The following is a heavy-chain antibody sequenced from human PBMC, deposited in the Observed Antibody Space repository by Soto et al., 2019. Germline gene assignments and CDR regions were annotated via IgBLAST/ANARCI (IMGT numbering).Heavy chain of an antibody. D-gene: IGHD3-10*01. CDR1: GFTFDDYA. J-gene: IGHJ6*02. V-gene: IGHV3-43D*04. CDR2: ISWDGGST. CDR3: AKVGSLWSYSGMDV. Sequence: PGGSLRLSCAASGFTFDDYAMHWVRQAPGKGLEWVSLISWDGGSTYYADSVKGRFTISRDNSKNSLYLQMNSLRAEDTALYYCAKVGSLWSYSGMDVWGQGTTVTVSS.